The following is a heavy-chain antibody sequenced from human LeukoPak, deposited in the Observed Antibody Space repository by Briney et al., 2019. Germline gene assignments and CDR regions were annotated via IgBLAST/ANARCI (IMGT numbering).Heavy chain of an antibody. D-gene: IGHD6-13*01. Sequence: ASVKVSCKASGYTFTSYYMHWVRQAPGQGLEWMGIINPSGGSTSYAQKFQGRVTVTRDMSTSTVYMELSSLRSEDTAVYYCAKGGGLYSSSWQNNWFDPWGQGTLVTVSS. CDR1: GYTFTSYY. CDR2: INPSGGST. J-gene: IGHJ5*02. CDR3: AKGGGLYSSSWQNNWFDP. V-gene: IGHV1-46*01.